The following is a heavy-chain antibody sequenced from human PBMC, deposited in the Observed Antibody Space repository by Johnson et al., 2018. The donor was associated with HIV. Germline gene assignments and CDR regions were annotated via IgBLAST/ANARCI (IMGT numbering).Heavy chain of an antibody. CDR3: ARPGMKDFWSGQDAFDI. Sequence: MQLVESGGGLVKPGGSLRLSCAASGFTFSDYYMSWIRQAPGKGLEWVANIKQVGSEKYYVDSVKGRFTISRDNAKNSLYLQMNSLRAEDTAVYYCARPGMKDFWSGQDAFDIWGQGTMVTVSS. CDR1: GFTFSDYY. D-gene: IGHD3-3*01. V-gene: IGHV3-7*03. J-gene: IGHJ3*02. CDR2: IKQVGSEK.